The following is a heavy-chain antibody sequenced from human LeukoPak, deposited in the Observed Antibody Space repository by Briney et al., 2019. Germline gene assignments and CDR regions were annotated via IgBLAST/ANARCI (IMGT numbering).Heavy chain of an antibody. CDR1: GFTFSSYW. V-gene: IGHV3-7*01. J-gene: IGHJ4*02. CDR2: IKQDGSEK. D-gene: IGHD6-19*01. CDR3: ARDASIAVAGDY. Sequence: PGGSLRLSCAASGFTFSSYWMSWVRQAPGQGLEWVANIKQDGSEKYHVDSVKGRFTISRDNAKTSLYLQMNSLRAEDTAVYYCARDASIAVAGDYWGQGTLVTVSS.